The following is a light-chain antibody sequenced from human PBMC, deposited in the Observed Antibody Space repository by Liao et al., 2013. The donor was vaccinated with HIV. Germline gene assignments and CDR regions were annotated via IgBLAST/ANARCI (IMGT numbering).Light chain of an antibody. CDR3: QAWDSSADVV. CDR1: NIRSRG. V-gene: IGLV3-21*01. J-gene: IGLJ3*02. Sequence: YVLTQPPSVSVAPGQTAVMTCGGNNIRSRGVHWYQQRPGQAPVLVIYQNTKRPSGIPERFSGSNSGNTATLTISGTQAMDEADYFCQAWDSSADVVFGGGTKLTVL. CDR2: QNT.